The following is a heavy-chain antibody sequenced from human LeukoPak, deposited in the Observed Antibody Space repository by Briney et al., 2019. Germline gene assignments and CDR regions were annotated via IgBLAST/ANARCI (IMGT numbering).Heavy chain of an antibody. CDR1: GGTFSSYA. J-gene: IGHJ6*03. D-gene: IGHD6-6*01. CDR3: ARVGEVYSSSPPYYYYYMDV. CDR2: IIPIFGTA. V-gene: IGHV1-69*05. Sequence: VASVKVSCKASGGTFSSYAISWVRQAPGQGLEWMGGIIPIFGTANYAQKFQGRVTITTDESTSTAYMELSSLRSEDTAVYYCARVGEVYSSSPPYYYYYMDVWGKGTTVTVSS.